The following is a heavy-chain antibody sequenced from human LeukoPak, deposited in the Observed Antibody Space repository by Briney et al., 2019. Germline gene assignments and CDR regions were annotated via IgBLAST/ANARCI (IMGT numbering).Heavy chain of an antibody. V-gene: IGHV4-30-2*01. Sequence: SQTLSLTCAVSGGSISSGGYSWSWIRQPPGKGLEWIGYIYRSGSAYYNPSLKIRVTISVDRSKNQFSLKLSSVTAADTAVYYCAREDGSGSYYTSGAFDIWGQGTMVTVSS. CDR1: GGSISSGGYS. CDR2: IYRSGSA. J-gene: IGHJ3*02. D-gene: IGHD3-10*01. CDR3: AREDGSGSYYTSGAFDI.